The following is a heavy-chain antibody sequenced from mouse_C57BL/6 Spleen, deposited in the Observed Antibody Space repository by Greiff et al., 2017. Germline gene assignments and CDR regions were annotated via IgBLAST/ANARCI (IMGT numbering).Heavy chain of an antibody. CDR3: AREGYCGSRERLYYFDY. CDR1: GYTFTSYW. V-gene: IGHV1-69*01. Sequence: QVQLQQPGAELVMPGASVKLSCKASGYTFTSYWMHWVKQRPGQGLEWIGEIDPSDSYTNYNQKFKGKSTLTVDKSSSTAYMQLSSLTSEDSAVYYCAREGYCGSRERLYYFDYWGQGTTLTVSS. D-gene: IGHD1-1*01. J-gene: IGHJ2*01. CDR2: IDPSDSYT.